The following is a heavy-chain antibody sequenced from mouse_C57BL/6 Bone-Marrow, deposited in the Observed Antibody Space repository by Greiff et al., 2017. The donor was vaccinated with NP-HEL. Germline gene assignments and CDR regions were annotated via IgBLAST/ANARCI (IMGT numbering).Heavy chain of an antibody. D-gene: IGHD2-4*01. J-gene: IGHJ3*01. V-gene: IGHV10-1*01. CDR3: VRHGIYYDYPSWFAY. Sequence: EVQVVESGGGLVQPKGSLKLSCAASGFSFNTYAMNWVRQAPGKGLEWVARIRSKSNNYATYYADSVKDRFTISRDDSESMLYLQMNNLKTEDTAMYYCVRHGIYYDYPSWFAYWGQGTLVTVSA. CDR2: IRSKSNNYAT. CDR1: GFSFNTYA.